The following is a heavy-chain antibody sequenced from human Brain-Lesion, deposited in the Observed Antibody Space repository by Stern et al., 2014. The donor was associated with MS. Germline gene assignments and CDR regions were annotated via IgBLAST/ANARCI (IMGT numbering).Heavy chain of an antibody. J-gene: IGHJ6*02. CDR3: ARTYYYDSSGYSSYFYGMDV. CDR1: GGTFSSYA. Sequence: QVQLVQSGAEVKKPGSSVKVSCKASGGTFSSYAISWVRQAPGQGLEWMGGLISIFGTANYAQKVQGRVTITADESTSTAYMELSSLRSEDTAVYYCARTYYYDSSGYSSYFYGMDVWGQGTTVTVSS. D-gene: IGHD3-22*01. V-gene: IGHV1-69*01. CDR2: LISIFGTA.